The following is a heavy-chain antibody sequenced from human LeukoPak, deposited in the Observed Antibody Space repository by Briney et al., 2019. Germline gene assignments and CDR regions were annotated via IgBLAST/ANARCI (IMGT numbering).Heavy chain of an antibody. CDR3: ARRERAADGGTVTDY. CDR1: GESFSGYY. J-gene: IGHJ4*02. Sequence: SETLSLTCAVYGESFSGYYWNWIRQPPGKGLEWIGEINESGGTNYNPPLTSRVTMSVDTSKNQFSLKLSSVTAADTAVYYCARRERAADGGTVTDYWGQGALVTVSS. D-gene: IGHD6-13*01. V-gene: IGHV4-34*01. CDR2: INESGGT.